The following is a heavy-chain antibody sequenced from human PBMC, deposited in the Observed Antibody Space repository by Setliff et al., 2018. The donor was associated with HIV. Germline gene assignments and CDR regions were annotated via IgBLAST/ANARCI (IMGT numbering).Heavy chain of an antibody. CDR2: FDPEDGHT. D-gene: IGHD2-15*01. CDR3: ARDQWVVVATWAHGFDI. J-gene: IGHJ3*02. V-gene: IGHV1-24*01. CDR1: GYTLSEVS. Sequence: GASVKVSCKLSGYTLSEVSMHWVRQAPGEGLEWMGGFDPEDGHTKYAQNLQGRVTMTTDTSTSTAYMELRSLRSDDTAVYYCARDQWVVVATWAHGFDIWGQGTMVTVSS.